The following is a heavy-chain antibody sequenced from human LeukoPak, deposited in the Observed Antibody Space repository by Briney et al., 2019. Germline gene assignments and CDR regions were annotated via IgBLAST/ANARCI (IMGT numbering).Heavy chain of an antibody. CDR3: AREVVVVPAATRYYYYYMDV. Sequence: ASVKVSCKASGYTFTSYDINWVRQATGQGLEWMGWMNPNSGNTGYAQKFQGRVTMTRNTSISTAYMELSSLRSEDTAVYYCAREVVVVPAATRYYYYYMDVWGKGTTVTVSS. V-gene: IGHV1-8*01. CDR2: MNPNSGNT. CDR1: GYTFTSYD. J-gene: IGHJ6*03. D-gene: IGHD2-2*01.